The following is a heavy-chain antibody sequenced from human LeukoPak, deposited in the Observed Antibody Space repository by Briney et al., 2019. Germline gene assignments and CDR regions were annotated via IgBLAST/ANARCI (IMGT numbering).Heavy chain of an antibody. CDR2: INAGNGNT. Sequence: ASVKVSCKASGYTFTSYAMHWVRQAPGQRLEWMGWINAGNGNTKYSQKFQGRVTITRDTSASTAYMELSSLRSEDTAVYYCARGVRRLKDFDYWGQGTLVTVSS. D-gene: IGHD3-10*01. CDR3: ARGVRRLKDFDY. J-gene: IGHJ4*02. V-gene: IGHV1-3*01. CDR1: GYTFTSYA.